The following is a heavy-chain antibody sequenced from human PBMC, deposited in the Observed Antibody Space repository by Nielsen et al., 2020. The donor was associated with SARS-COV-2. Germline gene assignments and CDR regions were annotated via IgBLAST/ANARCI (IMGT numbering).Heavy chain of an antibody. J-gene: IGHJ6*02. CDR3: AKDPVGMDV. Sequence: SSAPSRFTFYDYAMHSVRHAPGNGLEWVSGISWNSGSIGYADSVNGRFTISRDNAKNTLYLQMNSLRAEDTALYYCAKDPVGMDVWGQGTTVTVSS. CDR1: RFTFYDYA. V-gene: IGHV3-9*01. CDR2: ISWNSGSI. D-gene: IGHD1-26*01.